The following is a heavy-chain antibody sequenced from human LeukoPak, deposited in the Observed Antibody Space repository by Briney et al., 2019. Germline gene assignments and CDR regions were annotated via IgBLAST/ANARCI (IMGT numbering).Heavy chain of an antibody. D-gene: IGHD3-22*01. CDR3: ARDNEDSSGYSSGY. Sequence: PSETLSLTCTVSGGSISSGSYYWSWIRQPAGKGLEWIGRTYTSGSTNYNPSLKSRVTISVDTSKNQFSLKLSSVTAADTAVYYCARDNEDSSGYSSGYWGQGTLVTVSS. CDR2: TYTSGST. V-gene: IGHV4-61*02. J-gene: IGHJ4*02. CDR1: GGSISSGSYY.